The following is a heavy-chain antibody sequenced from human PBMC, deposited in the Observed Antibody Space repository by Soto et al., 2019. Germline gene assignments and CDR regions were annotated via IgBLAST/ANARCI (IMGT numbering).Heavy chain of an antibody. CDR1: GGSINSFY. CDR3: AKHIGRGRRPPTPFDY. Sequence: SETLSLTCTVLGGSINSFYWSWIRQPPGKGLEWIGYISYSGSINYNPSLKSRVSMSVATSENKFSLKLTSLTAADTAVYYCAKHIGRGRRPPTPFDYWGQGTPVTVSS. J-gene: IGHJ4*02. CDR2: ISYSGSI. D-gene: IGHD6-25*01. V-gene: IGHV4-59*08.